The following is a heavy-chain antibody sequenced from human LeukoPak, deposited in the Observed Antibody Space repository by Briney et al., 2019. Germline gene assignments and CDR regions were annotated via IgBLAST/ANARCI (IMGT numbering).Heavy chain of an antibody. D-gene: IGHD4-17*01. J-gene: IGHJ4*02. CDR2: INHSGST. CDR3: ATLMVHYGDYASYYFDY. Sequence: SQTLSLTCTVSGGSISSGGYYWSWIRQPPGKGLEWIGEINHSGSTNYNPSLKSRVTISVDTSKNQFSLKLSSVTAADTAVYYCATLMVHYGDYASYYFDYWGQGTLVTVSS. CDR1: GGSISSGGYY. V-gene: IGHV4-31*03.